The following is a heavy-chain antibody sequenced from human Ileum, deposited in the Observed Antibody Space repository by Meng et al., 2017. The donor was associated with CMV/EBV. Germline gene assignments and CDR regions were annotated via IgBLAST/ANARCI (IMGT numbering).Heavy chain of an antibody. D-gene: IGHD5-12*01. CDR2: IGSSSSYI. Sequence: GESLKISCAASGLSFSTYDMTWVRQAPGKGLEWVSSIGSSSSYIYYADSVKGRFTISRDNAKNSLYRQMNSLRAEDTAVYYCAKDLSGQLDYWGQGTPVTVSS. CDR3: AKDLSGQLDY. J-gene: IGHJ4*02. CDR1: GLSFSTYD. V-gene: IGHV3-21*04.